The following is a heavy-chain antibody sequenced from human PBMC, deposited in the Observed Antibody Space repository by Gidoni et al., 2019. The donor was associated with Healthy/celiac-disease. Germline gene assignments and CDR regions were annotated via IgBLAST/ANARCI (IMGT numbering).Heavy chain of an antibody. CDR3: AREGDRYCRSTSCYIYDP. CDR1: GYTFTSYY. Sequence: QVQLVQSGAEVKKPGASVKVSCNASGYTFTSYYLHWVRQAPGQGLEWMGIINPSGGSTSYEQKFKGRVTMNRDTSTSTVYMELSSLRSEDTAVYYCAREGDRYCRSTSCYIYDPWGQGTLVTVSS. V-gene: IGHV1-46*01. CDR2: INPSGGST. J-gene: IGHJ5*02. D-gene: IGHD2-2*02.